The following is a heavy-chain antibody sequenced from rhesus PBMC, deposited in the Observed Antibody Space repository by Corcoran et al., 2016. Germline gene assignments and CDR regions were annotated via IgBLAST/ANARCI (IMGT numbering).Heavy chain of an antibody. D-gene: IGHD3-34*01. J-gene: IGHJ4*01. V-gene: IGHV4-106*01. CDR3: ARDNWGDYEVFDY. Sequence: QVQLQESGPGLVKPSETLSLTCAVSGGSISDDYYWSWIRQPPGKGLEWIGYIYGSGGGTNYNPSLKNRVTISIDPSKNQFSLKLSSVTAADTAVYYCARDNWGDYEVFDYWGQGVLVTVSS. CDR1: GGSISDDYY. CDR2: IYGSGGGT.